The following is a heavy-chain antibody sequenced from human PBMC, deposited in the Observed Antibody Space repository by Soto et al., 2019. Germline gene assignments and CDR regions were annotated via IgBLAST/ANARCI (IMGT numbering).Heavy chain of an antibody. D-gene: IGHD1-1*01. CDR2: ISGSGGNT. CDR3: AKDQKGGNYYYDGMDV. J-gene: IGHJ6*02. V-gene: IGHV3-23*01. CDR1: GFTFSSYA. Sequence: EVQLLESGGGLVQPGGSLRLSCAASGFTFSSYAMTWVRQAPGKGLEWVSTISGSGGNTYFADSVKGRFTISRDNSKNTLHLQMSSMRAEDTAIYYCAKDQKGGNYYYDGMDVWGQGTTVTVSS.